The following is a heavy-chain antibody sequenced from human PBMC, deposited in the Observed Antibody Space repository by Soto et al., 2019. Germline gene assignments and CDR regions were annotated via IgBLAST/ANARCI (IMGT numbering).Heavy chain of an antibody. V-gene: IGHV4-34*01. CDR1: GGSFSGYY. CDR3: ARVRGGYANFDY. J-gene: IGHJ4*02. CDR2: INHSGST. Sequence: QVQLQQWGAGLLKPSETLSLTCAVYGGSFSGYYWSWIRQPPGKGLEWIGEINHSGSTNYNPSLKSRDTISVDTSKNQFSRKLSSVTAADTAVYYCARVRGGYANFDYWGQGTLVTVSS. D-gene: IGHD5-12*01.